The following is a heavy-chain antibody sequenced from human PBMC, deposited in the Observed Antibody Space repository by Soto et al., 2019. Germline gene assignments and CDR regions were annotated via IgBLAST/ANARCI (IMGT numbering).Heavy chain of an antibody. D-gene: IGHD6-19*01. V-gene: IGHV3-66*01. CDR2: VYSGGST. CDR3: ARDLEQWYIINHYYYGMDV. CDR1: GFTVTTNY. J-gene: IGHJ6*02. Sequence: GSLRLSCAASGFTVTTNYMSWVRQPPGKGLEWVSVVYSGGSTYYADSVKGRFTVSRDNSKNTPYLQMNSLRAEDTAVYYCARDLEQWYIINHYYYGMDVWGQGTTVTVSS.